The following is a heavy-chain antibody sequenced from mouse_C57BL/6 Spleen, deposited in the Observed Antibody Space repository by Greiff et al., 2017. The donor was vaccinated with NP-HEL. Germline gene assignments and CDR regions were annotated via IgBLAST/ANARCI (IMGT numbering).Heavy chain of an antibody. Sequence: QVQLQQPGAELVKPGASVKLSCKASGYTFTSYWMHWVKQRPGRGLEWIGRIDPNSGGTKYNKKFKSKATLTVDKPSSTAYMQLSSLTSEDSAVYYCARGNWDLYYYAMDYWGQGTSVTVSS. V-gene: IGHV1-72*01. CDR1: GYTFTSYW. D-gene: IGHD4-1*01. CDR2: IDPNSGGT. J-gene: IGHJ4*01. CDR3: ARGNWDLYYYAMDY.